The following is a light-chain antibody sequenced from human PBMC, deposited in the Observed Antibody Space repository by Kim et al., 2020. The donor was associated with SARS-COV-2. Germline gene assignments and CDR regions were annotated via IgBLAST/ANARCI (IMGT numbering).Light chain of an antibody. Sequence: DIQMTQSPSSLSASVGDRVTITCQASQDISKYLNWYQQKPGKAPKLLIYDASNLETGVPSRFSGSGSGTDFTVTISSLQPEDIATYYCQHYENSPHTFGQGTKLEI. CDR3: QHYENSPHT. CDR2: DAS. CDR1: QDISKY. J-gene: IGKJ2*01. V-gene: IGKV1-33*01.